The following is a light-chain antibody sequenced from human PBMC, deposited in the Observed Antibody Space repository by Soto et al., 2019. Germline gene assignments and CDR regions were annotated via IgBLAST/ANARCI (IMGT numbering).Light chain of an antibody. V-gene: IGKV3-20*01. Sequence: EIVLTQSPGTLSLSPGERATLSCRASQSITSSYFAWYQQKPGQAPTLLIYGASSRATGIPDRFSGSGSGTDFTLTISRLEPEDFAGYYCQQYDSSPYTFGQGTKLQIK. CDR3: QQYDSSPYT. CDR2: GAS. J-gene: IGKJ2*01. CDR1: QSITSSY.